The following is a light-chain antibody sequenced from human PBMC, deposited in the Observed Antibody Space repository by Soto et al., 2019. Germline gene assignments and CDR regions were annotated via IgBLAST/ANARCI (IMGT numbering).Light chain of an antibody. CDR2: WAS. Sequence: DTVMTQSPDSLAVSLGETATIKCKSSKSLFYTSDNKNYLAWYQQRPGQRPRLLIYWASTRASGVPDRFSGSGSGTDFTLTITNIQAEAVASYYCHQYFNAPQAFGGGTKVE. CDR3: HQYFNAPQA. J-gene: IGKJ4*02. V-gene: IGKV4-1*01. CDR1: KSLFYTSDNKNY.